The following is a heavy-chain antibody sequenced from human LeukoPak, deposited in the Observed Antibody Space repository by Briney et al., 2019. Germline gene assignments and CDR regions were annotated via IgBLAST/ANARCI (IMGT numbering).Heavy chain of an antibody. J-gene: IGHJ4*02. V-gene: IGHV3-11*04. CDR1: GFTFSDYY. CDR3: ARAPVDTAMVTV. CDR2: ISSSGSTI. D-gene: IGHD5-18*01. Sequence: GGSLRLSCAASGFTFSDYYMSWIRQAPGKGLEWVSYISSSGSTIYYADSVKGRFTISRDNAKNSLYLQMNCLRAEDTAVYYCARAPVDTAMVTVWGQGTLVTVSS.